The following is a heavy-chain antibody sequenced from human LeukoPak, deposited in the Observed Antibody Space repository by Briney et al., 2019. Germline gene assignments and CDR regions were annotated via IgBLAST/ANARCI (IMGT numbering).Heavy chain of an antibody. CDR2: ISTNGGST. J-gene: IGHJ4*02. CDR1: GFTFSSYA. CDR3: SVMHRYYDGSGYWVQ. V-gene: IGHV3-23*01. Sequence: PGGSLRLSCAASGFTFSSYAMSWVRQAPGKGLEWVSGISTNGGSTSYADSVKGRFTISRDNPRNTLYMLMNSLRAEDTAVYYCSVMHRYYDGSGYWVQWGQGTLVTVSS. D-gene: IGHD3-22*01.